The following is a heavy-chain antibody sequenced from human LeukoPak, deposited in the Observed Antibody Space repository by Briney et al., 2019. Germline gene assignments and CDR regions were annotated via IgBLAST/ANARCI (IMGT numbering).Heavy chain of an antibody. Sequence: GASVKVSCKASGGTFNSYAISWVRQAPGQGLEWMGWMNPNSGNTGYAQKFQGRVTMTRNTSISTVYMELSSLRSEDTAVYYCARGVRGVQTYYYYYYMDVWSKGTTVTISS. CDR2: MNPNSGNT. J-gene: IGHJ6*03. CDR1: GGTFNSYA. D-gene: IGHD3-10*01. V-gene: IGHV1-8*02. CDR3: ARGVRGVQTYYYYYYMDV.